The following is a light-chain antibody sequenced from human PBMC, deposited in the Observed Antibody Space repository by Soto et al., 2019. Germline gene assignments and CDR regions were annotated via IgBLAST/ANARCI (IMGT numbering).Light chain of an antibody. CDR2: AAS. J-gene: IGKJ4*01. CDR3: QQSYTTPLT. Sequence: DIQMTQSPYSLSASVGDTVTITCRASQSISTYLNWYQQKPGKAPELLIYAASSLHSGVPLRFTGSGSGTDFTLTIISLQPEDFASYYCQQSYTTPLTFGGGTKVEIK. CDR1: QSISTY. V-gene: IGKV1-39*01.